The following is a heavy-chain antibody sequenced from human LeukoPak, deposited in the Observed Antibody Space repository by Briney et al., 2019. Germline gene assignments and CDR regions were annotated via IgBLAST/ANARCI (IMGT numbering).Heavy chain of an antibody. CDR1: GFTFSSYS. Sequence: PGGSLRLSCAASGFTFSSYSVNWVRQTPVRGLEWLSYISSSGSTIYYADSVKGRFTISRDNAKNSLYLQMNSLRDEDTAVYYCAGSDSKWGQGTLVTVSS. J-gene: IGHJ4*02. D-gene: IGHD3-10*01. CDR3: AGSDSK. V-gene: IGHV3-48*02. CDR2: ISSSGSTI.